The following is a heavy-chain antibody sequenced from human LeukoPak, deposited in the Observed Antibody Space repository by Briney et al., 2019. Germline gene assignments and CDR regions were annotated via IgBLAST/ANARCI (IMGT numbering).Heavy chain of an antibody. D-gene: IGHD6-13*01. J-gene: IGHJ4*02. CDR2: IYHSGST. V-gene: IGHV4-38-2*02. CDR1: GYSISSGYY. CDR3: ATTGLEQLDFDY. Sequence: SETLSLTCTVSGYSISSGYYWGWIRQPPGKGLEWIGSIYHSGSTCYNPSLKSRVTISVDTSKNQFSLKLSSVTAADTAVYYCATTGLEQLDFDYWGQGTLVTVSS.